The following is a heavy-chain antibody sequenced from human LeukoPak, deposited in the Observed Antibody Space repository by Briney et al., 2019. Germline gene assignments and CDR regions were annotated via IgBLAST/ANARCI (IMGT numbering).Heavy chain of an antibody. CDR2: ISNGGGAT. CDR3: TRENYVPDS. CDR1: GYTFSPYW. D-gene: IGHD3-10*02. V-gene: IGHV3-7*03. J-gene: IGHJ5*02. Sequence: GGSLRLSCVASGYTFSPYWMSWVRQIPGKGLEWVASISNGGGATYYVDSVRGRFTISRDDAKNSLFLQMNGLRSDDTAVYYCTRENYVPDSWGQGTLVTVSS.